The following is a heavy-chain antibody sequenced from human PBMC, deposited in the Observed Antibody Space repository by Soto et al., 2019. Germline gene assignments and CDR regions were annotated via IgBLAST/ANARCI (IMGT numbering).Heavy chain of an antibody. Sequence: PSETLSLTCTVSGGSISSITYYWGWIRQPPGKGLECVGTIYYDGGAYYNPSLKSRVTVSVDSSKNQFSLKLSSVTAADTAVYYCARSSIAPRLFMYPFDYWGQGTLVTVSS. CDR3: ARSSIAPRLFMYPFDY. D-gene: IGHD6-6*01. V-gene: IGHV4-39*01. CDR2: IYYDGGA. J-gene: IGHJ4*02. CDR1: GGSISSITYY.